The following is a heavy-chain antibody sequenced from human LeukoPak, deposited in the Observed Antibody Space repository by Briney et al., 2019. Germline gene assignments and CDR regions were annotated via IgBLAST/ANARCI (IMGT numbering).Heavy chain of an antibody. V-gene: IGHV3-15*01. J-gene: IGHJ4*02. CDR3: TTYRSYSDY. CDR1: GFSFSSVY. Sequence: PGGSLRLSCAASGFSFSSVYMSWVRQAPGKGLEWVGRIKSKTEGGTADYAAPVKGRFSISRDDSINTVYLEMNSLKTEDTAVYHCTTYRSYSDYWGQGALVTVSS. D-gene: IGHD1-14*01. CDR2: IKSKTEGGTA.